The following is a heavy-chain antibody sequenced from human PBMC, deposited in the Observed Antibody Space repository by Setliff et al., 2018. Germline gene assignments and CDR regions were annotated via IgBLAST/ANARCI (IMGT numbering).Heavy chain of an antibody. CDR3: ARDKGYDSSGYYFYYCYYMDV. CDR1: GYTFTDYA. J-gene: IGHJ6*03. CDR2: INPGNGNT. V-gene: IGHV1-3*01. Sequence: GASVKVSCKASGYTFTDYAMHWVRPTPGQRLEWMGWINPGNGNTKYSQKFQGRVTITRDTSASTAYMELSSLRSEDTAVYYCARDKGYDSSGYYFYYCYYMDVWGKGTTVTVSS. D-gene: IGHD3-22*01.